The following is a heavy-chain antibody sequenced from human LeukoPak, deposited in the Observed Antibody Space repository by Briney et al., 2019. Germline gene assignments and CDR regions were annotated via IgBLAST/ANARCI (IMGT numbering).Heavy chain of an antibody. CDR2: IKQDGSEK. V-gene: IGHV3-7*05. D-gene: IGHD1-1*01. J-gene: IGHJ3*02. CDR1: GFTFSSYW. Sequence: GGSLRLSCTASGFTFSSYWMSWVRQAPGKGLEWVANIKQDGSEKYYVDSVKGRFTISRDNAKNSLYLQMNSLRAEDTAVYYCARDEARTDDAFDIWGQGTMVTVSS. CDR3: ARDEARTDDAFDI.